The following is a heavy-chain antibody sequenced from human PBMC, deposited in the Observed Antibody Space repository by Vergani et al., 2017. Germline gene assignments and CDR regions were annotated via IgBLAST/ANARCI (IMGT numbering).Heavy chain of an antibody. Sequence: QVQLVQSGAELKKPGASVSVSCKGSSHTFQTYGISWVRQAPGKGLEWMAWIRPYTGHTIYAQKFQDRVTITADESTSTAYMELSSLRSEDTAVYYCARDEIVVVPARRGYGYGYFDYWGQGTLVTVSS. CDR1: SHTFQTYG. D-gene: IGHD2-2*01. CDR2: IRPYTGHT. J-gene: IGHJ4*02. V-gene: IGHV1-18*01. CDR3: ARDEIVVVPARRGYGYGYFDY.